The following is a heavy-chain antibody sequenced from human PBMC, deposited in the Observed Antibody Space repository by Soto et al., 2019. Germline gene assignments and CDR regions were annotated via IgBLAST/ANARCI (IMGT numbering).Heavy chain of an antibody. CDR2: INHSGST. J-gene: IGHJ4*02. CDR3: ARSHLYCTNGVCYTGYFDY. D-gene: IGHD2-8*01. V-gene: IGHV4-34*01. Sequence: SETLSLTCAVYGGSFSGYYWSWTRQPPGEGLERIGEINHSGSTDYNPSLKSRVTISVDTPKNQFSLKLSSVTAADTAVYYCARSHLYCTNGVCYTGYFDYWGQGSLVTVSS. CDR1: GGSFSGYY.